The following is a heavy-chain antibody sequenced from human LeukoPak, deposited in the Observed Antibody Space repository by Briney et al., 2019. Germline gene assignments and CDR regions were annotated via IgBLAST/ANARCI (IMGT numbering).Heavy chain of an antibody. D-gene: IGHD6-19*01. CDR1: GFTFSSYA. J-gene: IGHJ4*02. Sequence: GGSLRLSCAASGFTFSSYAMHWVRKAPGKGLEWVAVISYDGSNKYYADSVKGRFTISRDNSKNTLYLQMNSLRAEDTAVYYCARGSGYFDYWGQGTLVTVSS. V-gene: IGHV3-30-3*01. CDR3: ARGSGYFDY. CDR2: ISYDGSNK.